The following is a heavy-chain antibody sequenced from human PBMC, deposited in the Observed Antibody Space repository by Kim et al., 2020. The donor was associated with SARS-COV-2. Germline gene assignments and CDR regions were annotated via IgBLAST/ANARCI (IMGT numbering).Heavy chain of an antibody. V-gene: IGHV3-21*01. CDR1: GFTFSSYG. J-gene: IGHJ6*02. CDR2: ITSTSSFI. D-gene: IGHD2-21*01. CDR3: ARQGGGDSYYYGMDV. Sequence: GGSLRLSCEASGFTFSSYGMNWVRQAPGKGLEWVSSITSTSSFIYYADSVKGRFTISRDNANSLYLEMTSLRAEDTAVYYCARQGGGDSYYYGMDVWGQGTTVTVSS.